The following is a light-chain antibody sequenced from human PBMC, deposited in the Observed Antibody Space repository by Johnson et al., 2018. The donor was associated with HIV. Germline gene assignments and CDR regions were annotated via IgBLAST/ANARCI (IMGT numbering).Light chain of an antibody. J-gene: IGLJ1*01. Sequence: QSVLTQPPSVSAAPGQKVTISCSGSSSNIGNNYVSWYQQLPGTAPKLLIYENNKRPSGIPDRFSGSKSGTSANLGITGLQTGDEADYYGGTWDSTFNVFGTGTTVTVL. CDR3: GTWDSTFNV. V-gene: IGLV1-51*02. CDR1: SSNIGNNY. CDR2: ENN.